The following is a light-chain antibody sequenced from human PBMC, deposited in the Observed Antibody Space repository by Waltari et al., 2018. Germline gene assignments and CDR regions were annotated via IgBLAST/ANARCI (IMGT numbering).Light chain of an antibody. CDR1: SGHINNV. V-gene: IGLV4-69*01. J-gene: IGLJ3*02. CDR2: VNSDGSH. CDR3: QTGGHGTWV. Sequence: QLVLTQSPSASASLGASVKLTCTLSSGHINNVIAWLQQRPEKGPRYLMKVNSDGSHNKGDDIPDRFPGSGSGAERYLGISRLQSGDEADYICQTGGHGTWVFGGGTKLTVL.